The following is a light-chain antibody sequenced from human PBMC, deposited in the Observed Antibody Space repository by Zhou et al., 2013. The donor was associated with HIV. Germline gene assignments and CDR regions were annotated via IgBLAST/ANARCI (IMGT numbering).Light chain of an antibody. Sequence: QSALTQPASVSGSPGQPITISCTGTSSDIGGYNYVSWYRQHPGKAPKLMIYDVSNRPLGVSIRFSGSKSGNTASLTISGLQAEDEADYYCSSFASSNVVVFGTGTKVTVL. J-gene: IGLJ1*01. CDR3: SSFASSNVVV. CDR1: SSDIGGYNY. CDR2: DVS. V-gene: IGLV2-14*03.